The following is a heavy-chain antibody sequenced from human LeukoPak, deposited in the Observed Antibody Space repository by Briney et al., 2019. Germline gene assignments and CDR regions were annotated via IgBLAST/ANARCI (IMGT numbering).Heavy chain of an antibody. D-gene: IGHD3-22*01. CDR2: IWYDGSNK. J-gene: IGHJ3*02. Sequence: PGGSLRLSCAASGFTFSSYGMHWVRQAPGKGLEWVAVIWYDGSNKYYADSVKGRFTISRDNSKNTLYLQMNSLRAEDTAVYYCARGSWYYDSSGYYYPSRDAFDIWGQGTMVTVS. CDR3: ARGSWYYDSSGYYYPSRDAFDI. V-gene: IGHV3-33*08. CDR1: GFTFSSYG.